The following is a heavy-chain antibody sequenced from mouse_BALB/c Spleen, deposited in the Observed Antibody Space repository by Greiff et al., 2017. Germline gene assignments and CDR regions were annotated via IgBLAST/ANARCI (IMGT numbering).Heavy chain of an antibody. CDR3: AREGYGNYAWFAY. CDR2: INPSSGYT. CDR1: GYTFTSYT. J-gene: IGHJ3*01. Sequence: QVQLQQSGAELARPGASVKMSCKASGYTFTSYTMHWVKQRPGQGLEWIGYINPSSGYTNYNQKFKDKATLTADKSSSTAYMQLSSLTSEDSAVYYCAREGYGNYAWFAYWGQGTLVTVSA. V-gene: IGHV1-4*01. D-gene: IGHD2-1*01.